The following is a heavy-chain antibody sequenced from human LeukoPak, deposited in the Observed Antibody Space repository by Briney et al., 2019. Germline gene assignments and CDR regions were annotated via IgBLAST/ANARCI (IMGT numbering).Heavy chain of an antibody. CDR3: ARGPAQLRFLEWLFYKYYFDY. CDR1: GHTLTGYY. J-gene: IGHJ4*02. V-gene: IGHV1-2*02. D-gene: IGHD3-3*01. CDR2: MNPSSGGT. Sequence: GASVKVSCKASGHTLTGYYIHWVRQTPVQGLEWMGWMNPSSGGTNFSQKFQGRVTMTRDPSISTAYMELSRLRSEDTAVYYCARGPAQLRFLEWLFYKYYFDYWGQGTLVTVSS.